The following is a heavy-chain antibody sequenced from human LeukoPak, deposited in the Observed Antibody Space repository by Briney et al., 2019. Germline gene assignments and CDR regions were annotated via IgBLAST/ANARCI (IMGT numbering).Heavy chain of an antibody. J-gene: IGHJ5*02. CDR2: IIPIFGTA. V-gene: IGHV1-69*13. CDR1: GGTFSSYA. D-gene: IGHD3-3*01. CDR3: ARDSPSHYDFWGGYYWARGAVWFDP. Sequence: SVKVSCKASGGTFSSYAISWVRQAPGQGLEWMGGIIPIFGTANYAQKFQGRVTITADESTGTAYMELSSLRSEDTAVYYCARDSPSHYDFWGGYYWARGAVWFDPWGQGTLVTVSS.